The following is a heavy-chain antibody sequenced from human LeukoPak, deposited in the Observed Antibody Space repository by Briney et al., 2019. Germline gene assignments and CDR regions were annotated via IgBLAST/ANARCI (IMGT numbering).Heavy chain of an antibody. Sequence: SETLSLTCAVYGGSFSSYYWSWIRQPPGKGLEWIGSIYYSGSTFYNPSLKSRVTISVDTSKNQFSLKLSSVTAADTAVYYCARQGSGRSSDYWGQGTLVTVSS. D-gene: IGHD1-26*01. J-gene: IGHJ4*02. V-gene: IGHV4-39*01. CDR3: ARQGSGRSSDY. CDR1: GGSFSSYY. CDR2: IYYSGST.